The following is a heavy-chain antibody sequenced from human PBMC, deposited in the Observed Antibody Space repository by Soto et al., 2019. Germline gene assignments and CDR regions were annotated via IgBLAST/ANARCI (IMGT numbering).Heavy chain of an antibody. Sequence: SENLSLTCTVSGGSVSSGSYYWSWIRQPPGKGLEWIGYIYYSGSTNYNPSLKSRVTISVDTSKNQFSLKLISVTAADTAVYYCASSAGYISSWYKGYYYYCMDVWDQGITLTVS. CDR3: ASSAGYISSWYKGYYYYCMDV. D-gene: IGHD6-13*01. CDR1: GGSVSSGSYY. CDR2: IYYSGST. J-gene: IGHJ6*02. V-gene: IGHV4-61*01.